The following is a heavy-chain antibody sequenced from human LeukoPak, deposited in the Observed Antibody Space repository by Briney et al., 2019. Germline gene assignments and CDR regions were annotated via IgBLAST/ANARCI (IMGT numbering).Heavy chain of an antibody. V-gene: IGHV3-48*03. D-gene: IGHD1-26*01. J-gene: IGHJ6*03. CDR1: GFTFTSYE. CDR2: ISSSGSAI. CDR3: AREATAEDYYYYYYMDV. Sequence: PGGSLRLSCAASGFTFTSYEMNWVRQAPGKGLEWVSYISSSGSAIYYADSVKGRFTISRDNAKNSLYLQMNSLRAEDTAVYYCAREATAEDYYYYYYMDVWGKGTTVTVSS.